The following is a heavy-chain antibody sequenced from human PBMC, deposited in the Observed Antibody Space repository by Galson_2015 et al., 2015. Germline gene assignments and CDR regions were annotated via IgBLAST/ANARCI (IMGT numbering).Heavy chain of an antibody. CDR3: LRAGGAVRWEYYFHS. CDR2: ISSGSSDV. V-gene: IGHV3-21*01. J-gene: IGHJ4*02. Sequence: SLRLSCAASGFTFSSYTMNWVRQAPGKGLEWVSSISSGSSDVFHADSVKGRFTISRDNAKNSLFLTMHSLTGEDTAVYYCLRAGGAVRWEYYFHSWGQGTLGHVAS. CDR1: GFTFSSYT. D-gene: IGHD1-26*01.